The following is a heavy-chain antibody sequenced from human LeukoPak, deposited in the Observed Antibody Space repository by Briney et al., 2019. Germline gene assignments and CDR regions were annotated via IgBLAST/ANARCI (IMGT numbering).Heavy chain of an antibody. Sequence: PSQTLSLTCAVSGGSISSGGYSWSWIRQPPGKGLEWIGYIYHSGSTYYNPSLKSRVTISVDRSKNRFSLKLSSVTAADTAVYYCAASYSSGLSMDYWGQGTLVTVSS. CDR3: AASYSSGLSMDY. CDR2: IYHSGST. D-gene: IGHD6-19*01. CDR1: GGSISSGGYS. V-gene: IGHV4-30-2*01. J-gene: IGHJ4*02.